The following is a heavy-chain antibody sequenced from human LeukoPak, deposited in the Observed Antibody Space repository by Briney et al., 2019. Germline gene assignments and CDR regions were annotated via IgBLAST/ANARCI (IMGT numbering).Heavy chain of an antibody. CDR3: ARHPVVAADLHWFDP. J-gene: IGHJ5*02. CDR2: IYYSGST. V-gene: IGHV4-59*08. CDR1: GGSISSHY. D-gene: IGHD2-15*01. Sequence: SETLSLTCTVSGGSISSHYWSWIWQPPGKGLEWIGYIYYSGSTNYNPSLKSRVTISVDTSKNQFSLKLSSVTAADTAVYYCARHPVVAADLHWFDPWGQGTLVTVSS.